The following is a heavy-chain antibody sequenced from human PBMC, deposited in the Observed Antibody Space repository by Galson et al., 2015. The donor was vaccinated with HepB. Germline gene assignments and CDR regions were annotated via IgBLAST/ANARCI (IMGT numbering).Heavy chain of an antibody. D-gene: IGHD2-15*01. V-gene: IGHV1-2*02. J-gene: IGHJ4*02. Sequence: SVKVSCKASGYTFTDYYMHWVRQAPGQGLEWVGWINPKSGVTNYAQKFQGRVAVTRGTSITTAYMELSRLTSDDTAVYYCARRRVATSGSCSVWGQGTLVTVSS. CDR3: ARRRVATSGSCSV. CDR2: INPKSGVT. CDR1: GYTFTDYY.